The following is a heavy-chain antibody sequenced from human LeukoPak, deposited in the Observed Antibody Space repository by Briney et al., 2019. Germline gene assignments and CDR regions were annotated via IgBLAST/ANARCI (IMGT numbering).Heavy chain of an antibody. Sequence: GGSLRLSCAASGFTFSSHWMSWVRQAPGKGLEWVANIKKDGSEKYYVDSVKGRFTISRDNAKNSLYMQMNSLRAEDTAVYYCARSLGYSSGWSATAEYFQHWGQGTLVTVSS. CDR3: ARSLGYSSGWSATAEYFQH. D-gene: IGHD6-19*01. CDR1: GFTFSSHW. V-gene: IGHV3-7*01. CDR2: IKKDGSEK. J-gene: IGHJ1*01.